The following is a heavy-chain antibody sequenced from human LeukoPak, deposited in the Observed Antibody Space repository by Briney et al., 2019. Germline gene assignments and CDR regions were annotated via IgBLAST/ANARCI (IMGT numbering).Heavy chain of an antibody. CDR1: GFTFSSYS. CDR3: ARDRVVVPAANWYFDL. J-gene: IGHJ2*01. Sequence: GGSLRLSCAASGFTFSSYSMNWVRQAPGKGLEWVSSISSSSSYIYYADSVKGRFTISRDNAKNSLYLQMNSLRAEDTAVYYCARDRVVVPAANWYFDLWGRGTLGAVSS. V-gene: IGHV3-21*01. D-gene: IGHD2-2*01. CDR2: ISSSSSYI.